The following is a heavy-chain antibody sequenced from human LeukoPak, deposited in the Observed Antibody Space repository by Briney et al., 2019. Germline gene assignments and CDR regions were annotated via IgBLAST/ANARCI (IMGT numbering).Heavy chain of an antibody. Sequence: SETLSLTCAVYGGSFSGYYWSWIRQHPGKGLEWIGEINHSGSTNYNPSLKSRVTISVDTSKNQFSLKLSSVTAADTAVYYCARGRGVVRGVIYYYYGMDVWGQGTTVTVSS. CDR2: INHSGST. CDR1: GGSFSGYY. CDR3: ARGRGVVRGVIYYYYGMDV. V-gene: IGHV4-34*01. J-gene: IGHJ6*02. D-gene: IGHD3-10*01.